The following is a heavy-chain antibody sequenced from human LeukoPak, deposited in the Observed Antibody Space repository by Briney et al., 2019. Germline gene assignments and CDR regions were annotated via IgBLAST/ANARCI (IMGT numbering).Heavy chain of an antibody. CDR3: ARYITMVRGGSWFDP. CDR1: GYTFTGYY. D-gene: IGHD3-10*01. J-gene: IGHJ5*02. CDR2: MNPDSGNT. Sequence: GASVKVSCKASGYTFTGYYMHWVRQAPGQGLEWMGWMNPDSGNTGYAQNFQGRITMTRNTSINTAYMELSSLRSEDTAVYYCARYITMVRGGSWFDPWGQGTLVTVSS. V-gene: IGHV1-8*02.